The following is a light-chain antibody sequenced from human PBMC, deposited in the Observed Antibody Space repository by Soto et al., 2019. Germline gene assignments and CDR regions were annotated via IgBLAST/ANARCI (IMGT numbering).Light chain of an antibody. CDR1: NSNIGSHT. Sequence: QSVLTQPPSASGTPGQRVTISCSGRNSNIGSHTVNWYQQFPGTAPKLLMYEDNQRPSGVPDRFSGSKSGTSASLAISGLQSEDEADYYCSVWDDSLNGWVFGGGTKLTVL. V-gene: IGLV1-44*01. J-gene: IGLJ3*02. CDR2: EDN. CDR3: SVWDDSLNGWV.